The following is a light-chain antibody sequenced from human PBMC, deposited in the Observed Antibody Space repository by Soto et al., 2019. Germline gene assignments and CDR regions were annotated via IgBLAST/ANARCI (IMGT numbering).Light chain of an antibody. CDR2: EVS. J-gene: IGLJ3*02. CDR1: SSNIGRNY. CDR3: SSYTSTATRV. V-gene: IGLV2-14*01. Sequence: QSVLPQTPSVSGTPGQTVTISCSGSSSNIGRNYVSWYQQHPGKAPKLMIYEVSNRPSGVSDRFSGSKSGNTASLTISGLQAEDEADYYCSSYTSTATRVFGGGTKLTVL.